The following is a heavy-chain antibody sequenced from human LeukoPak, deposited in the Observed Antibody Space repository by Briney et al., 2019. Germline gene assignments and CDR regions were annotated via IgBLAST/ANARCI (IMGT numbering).Heavy chain of an antibody. CDR2: IIPILGIA. V-gene: IGHV1-69*04. Sequence: ASVKVSCKASGGTFSSYAISWVRQAPGQGLEWMGRIIPILGIANYAQKFQGRVTITADKSTSTAYMELSSLRSEDTAVYYCARNLGYCSGGSCLFFDYWGQGTLVTVSS. J-gene: IGHJ4*02. CDR3: ARNLGYCSGGSCLFFDY. D-gene: IGHD2-15*01. CDR1: GGTFSSYA.